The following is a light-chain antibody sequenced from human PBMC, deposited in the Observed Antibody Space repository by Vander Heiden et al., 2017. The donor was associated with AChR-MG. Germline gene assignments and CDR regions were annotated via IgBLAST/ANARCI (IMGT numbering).Light chain of an antibody. J-gene: IGLJ3*02. CDR2: EVT. V-gene: IGLV2-8*01. CDR1: SSDIGLYDY. Sequence: QSALTQPHSASGSPRQSASILCTGTSSDIGLYDYVSWYQQHPGKAPQLIIYEVTERPSGVPDRFSGSKSGNTASLTVSGLQAEDEADYYCSSYTHTSWVFGGGTKLSVL. CDR3: SSYTHTSWV.